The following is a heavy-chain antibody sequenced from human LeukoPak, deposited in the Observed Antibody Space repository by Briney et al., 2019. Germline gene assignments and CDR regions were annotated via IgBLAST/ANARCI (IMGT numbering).Heavy chain of an antibody. CDR1: GGSISSSSYY. CDR2: IYYSGST. D-gene: IGHD6-19*01. V-gene: IGHV4-61*01. Sequence: PSETLSLTCTVSGGSISSSSYYWSWIRQPPGKGLEWIGYIYYSGSTNYNPSLKSRVTISVDTSKNQFSLKLSSVTAADTAVYYCARDSSGWSDYWGQGTLVTVSS. J-gene: IGHJ4*02. CDR3: ARDSSGWSDY.